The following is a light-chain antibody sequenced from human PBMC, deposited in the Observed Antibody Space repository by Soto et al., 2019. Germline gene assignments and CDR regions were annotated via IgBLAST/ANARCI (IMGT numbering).Light chain of an antibody. CDR3: SSYTSNSTWV. J-gene: IGLJ3*02. V-gene: IGLV2-14*01. CDR1: SSDVGGYNY. Sequence: QSALTQPASVSGSPGQSITISCTGTSSDVGGYNYVSWYQQHPGKAPKLMIYDVSNRPSGVSNRFSGSKSGNTASLTSSGLQAEDEADYYCSSYTSNSTWVFGGGTKLTVL. CDR2: DVS.